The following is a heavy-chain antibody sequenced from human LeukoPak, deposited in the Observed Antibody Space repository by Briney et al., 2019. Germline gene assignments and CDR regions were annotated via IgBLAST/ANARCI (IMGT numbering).Heavy chain of an antibody. CDR2: IYYSGST. Sequence: SETLSLTCTVSGGSISSYYWSWIRQPPGKGLEWIGYIYYSGSTNYNPSLKSRVTISVDTSKNQFSLKLSSVTAADTAVYHCARRRGYCSGGSCYFYFDYWGQGTLVTVSS. CDR1: GGSISSYY. J-gene: IGHJ4*02. CDR3: ARRRGYCSGGSCYFYFDY. D-gene: IGHD2-15*01. V-gene: IGHV4-59*08.